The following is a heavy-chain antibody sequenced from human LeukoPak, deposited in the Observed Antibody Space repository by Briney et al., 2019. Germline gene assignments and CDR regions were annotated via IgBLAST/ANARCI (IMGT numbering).Heavy chain of an antibody. J-gene: IGHJ4*02. Sequence: NPGRSLRLSCTASGFTFGDYAMSWVRQAPGKGLEWIGEINHSGSTNYNPSLKSRVTISVDTSKNQFSLKLSSVTAADTAVYYCATEDCSSTSCYPDWGQGTLVTVSS. CDR3: ATEDCSSTSCYPD. CDR2: INHSGST. D-gene: IGHD2-2*01. V-gene: IGHV4-34*01. CDR1: GFTFGDYA.